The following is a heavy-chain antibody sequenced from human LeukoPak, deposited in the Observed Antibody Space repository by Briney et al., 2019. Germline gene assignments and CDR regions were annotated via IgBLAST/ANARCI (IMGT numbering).Heavy chain of an antibody. CDR1: GASIGSRGYY. D-gene: IGHD3-3*01. V-gene: IGHV4-61*02. CDR3: AREMAWRSGLDYYYYMDV. J-gene: IGHJ6*03. CDR2: INVSGST. Sequence: SQTLSLTCTVSGASIGSRGYYWSWIRQPAGKGLEWIGRINVSGSTKYNPSLKSRVTMSVDTSKNQFSLKLSSVTAADTAVYYCAREMAWRSGLDYYYYMDVWGKGTTVTVSS.